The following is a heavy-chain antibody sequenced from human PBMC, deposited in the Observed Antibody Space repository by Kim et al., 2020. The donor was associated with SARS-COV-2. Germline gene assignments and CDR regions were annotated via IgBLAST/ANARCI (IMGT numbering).Heavy chain of an antibody. CDR1: GGSFSGYY. V-gene: IGHV4-34*01. CDR2: INHSGST. D-gene: IGHD1-1*01. J-gene: IGHJ4*02. CDR3: ARLQGGLERRGDDY. Sequence: SETLSLTCAVYGGSFSGYYWSWIRQPPGKGLEWIGEINHSGSTNYNPSLKSRVTISVDTSKNQFSLKLSSVTAADTAVYYCARLQGGLERRGDDYWGQGTLVTVSS.